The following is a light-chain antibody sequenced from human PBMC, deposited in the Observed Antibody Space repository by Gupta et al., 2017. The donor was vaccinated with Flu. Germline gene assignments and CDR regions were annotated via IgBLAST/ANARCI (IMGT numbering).Light chain of an antibody. CDR3: SSYTSSTTQV. CDR2: DVS. Sequence: TSSDVGDYNYVSWYHEHPGKAPKFLIYDVSIRPSGVSNRFSGSKSGNTASLTISGLQAEDEADYYCSSYTSSTTQVFGTGTKVNVL. CDR1: SSDVGDYNY. V-gene: IGLV2-14*03. J-gene: IGLJ1*01.